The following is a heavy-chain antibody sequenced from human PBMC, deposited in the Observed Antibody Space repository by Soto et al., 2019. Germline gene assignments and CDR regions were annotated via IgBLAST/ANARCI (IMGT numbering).Heavy chain of an antibody. CDR1: GGTFSSYT. D-gene: IGHD3-22*01. CDR3: ARDRNYYDSSGYYRSLDAFDI. Sequence: SVKVSCKASGGTFSSYTISWVRQAPGQGLEWMGRIIPILGIANYAQKFQGRVTITADKSTSTAYMELSSLRSEDTAVYYCARDRNYYDSSGYYRSLDAFDIWG. V-gene: IGHV1-69*04. CDR2: IIPILGIA. J-gene: IGHJ3*02.